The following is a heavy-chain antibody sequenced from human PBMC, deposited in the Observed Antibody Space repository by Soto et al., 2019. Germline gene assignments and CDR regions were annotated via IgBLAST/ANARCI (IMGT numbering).Heavy chain of an antibody. D-gene: IGHD1-26*01. Sequence: ASVKVSCKASGYTFTVYYMHWVRQAPGQGLEWMGWINPKSGGTMYPQKFQGRVTMTWDTSISTAYMALTRLRSDDTAVYYCARDLAKGGGSAGFGYWGQGPLVTASS. J-gene: IGHJ4*02. CDR1: GYTFTVYY. V-gene: IGHV1-2*02. CDR3: ARDLAKGGGSAGFGY. CDR2: INPKSGGT.